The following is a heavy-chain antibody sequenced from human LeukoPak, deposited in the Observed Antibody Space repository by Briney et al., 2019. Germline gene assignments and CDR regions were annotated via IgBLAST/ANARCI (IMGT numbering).Heavy chain of an antibody. Sequence: GESLKISCKGSGYIFTTYWIGWVRQMPGKGLEWMGIIYPDDSDTRYSPSFQGQVTISADKSINTAYLQWSSLKASDTAIYYCARLLYYFDSSGYYYAPKAFDIWGQGTMVTVSS. CDR3: ARLLYYFDSSGYYYAPKAFDI. CDR2: IYPDDSDT. V-gene: IGHV5-51*01. CDR1: GYIFTTYW. D-gene: IGHD3-22*01. J-gene: IGHJ3*02.